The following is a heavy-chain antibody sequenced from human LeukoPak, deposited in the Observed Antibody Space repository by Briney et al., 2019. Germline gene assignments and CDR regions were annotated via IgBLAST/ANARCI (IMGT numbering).Heavy chain of an antibody. CDR1: GGSISSYY. D-gene: IGHD1-1*01. V-gene: IGHV4-59*01. Sequence: PSETLSLTCTVSGGSISSYYWSWIRQPPGKGLEWIGYIYYSGSTNYNPSLKSRVTISVDTSKNQFSLKLSSVTPADTAVYYYARYITPADAFDIWGQGTMVTVSS. CDR2: IYYSGST. CDR3: ARYITPADAFDI. J-gene: IGHJ3*02.